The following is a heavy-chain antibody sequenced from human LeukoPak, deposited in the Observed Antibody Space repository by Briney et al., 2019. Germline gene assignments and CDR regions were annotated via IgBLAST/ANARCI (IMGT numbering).Heavy chain of an antibody. V-gene: IGHV4-34*01. CDR3: ARDNFYYYGSKGYYYYYMDV. D-gene: IGHD3-10*01. CDR2: INHSGST. J-gene: IGHJ6*03. Sequence: SETLSLTCAVYGGSFSGYYWSWIRQPPGKGLEWIGEINHSGSTNYNPSLKSRVTISVDTSKNQFSLKLSSVTAADTAVYYCARDNFYYYGSKGYYYYYMDVWGKGTTVTISS. CDR1: GGSFSGYY.